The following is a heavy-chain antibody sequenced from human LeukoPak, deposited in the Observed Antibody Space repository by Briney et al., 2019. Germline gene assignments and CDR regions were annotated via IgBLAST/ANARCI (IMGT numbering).Heavy chain of an antibody. CDR3: ARVPYRYNLYYFDY. Sequence: PSETLSLTCTVSGGSISSYYWNWIRQPPGKGLEWIGYIYYSGSTNYNPSLKSRVTISVDTSKNQFSLKLSSVTAADTAVYYCARVPYRYNLYYFDYWGQGTLVTVSS. CDR2: IYYSGST. D-gene: IGHD1-14*01. V-gene: IGHV4-59*01. J-gene: IGHJ4*02. CDR1: GGSISSYY.